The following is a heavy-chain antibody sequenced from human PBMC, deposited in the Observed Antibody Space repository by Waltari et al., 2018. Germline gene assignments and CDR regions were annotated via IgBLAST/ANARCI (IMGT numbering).Heavy chain of an antibody. D-gene: IGHD6-19*01. J-gene: IGHJ5*02. V-gene: IGHV4-39*07. CDR3: ARNPSGWSNWFDP. Sequence: QLQLQESGPGLVKPSEPLSLTCTVSGGSLSNSSYYWGWIRQPPGKGLEWIGSIYYSGSTYYNPSLKSRVTISVDTSKNQFSLKLSSVTAADTAVYYCARNPSGWSNWFDPWGQGTLVTVSS. CDR2: IYYSGST. CDR1: GGSLSNSSYY.